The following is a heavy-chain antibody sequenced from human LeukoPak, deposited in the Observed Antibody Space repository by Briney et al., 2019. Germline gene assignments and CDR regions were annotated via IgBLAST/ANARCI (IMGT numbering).Heavy chain of an antibody. CDR2: INGGNDAT. CDR3: AKDILRWSFDY. J-gene: IGHJ4*02. D-gene: IGHD4-23*01. CDR1: GFTFFNYA. Sequence: GGSLRLSCAASGFTFFNYAMAWVRQAPGKGLEWVSAINGGNDATNYANSVKGRFTISRDNSKNTLYLQMNNLRAEDTAVYYCAKDILRWSFDYWGQGSLVTVAS. V-gene: IGHV3-23*01.